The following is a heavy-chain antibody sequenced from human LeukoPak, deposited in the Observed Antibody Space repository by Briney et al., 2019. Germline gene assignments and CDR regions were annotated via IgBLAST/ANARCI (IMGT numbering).Heavy chain of an antibody. V-gene: IGHV3-48*04. CDR1: EFTFSTYS. D-gene: IGHD6-19*01. CDR3: ARGRLAVSGPFDY. CDR2: ISYTISTI. Sequence: GGSLRLSCAASEFTFSTYSMNWVRQAPGKELEWVSYISYTISTIYYADSVKGRFTISRDNAKNSLYLQMNSLRVDDTAVYYCARGRLAVSGPFDYWGQGTLVTVSS. J-gene: IGHJ4*02.